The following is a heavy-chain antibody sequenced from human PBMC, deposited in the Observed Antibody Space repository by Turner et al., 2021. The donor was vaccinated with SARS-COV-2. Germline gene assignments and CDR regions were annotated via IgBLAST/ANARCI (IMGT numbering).Heavy chain of an antibody. CDR2: ISSSRSNI. V-gene: IGHV3-21*01. CDR1: GFTFSSYS. J-gene: IGHJ4*02. D-gene: IGHD3-22*01. Sequence: EVQLVESGGGLVKPGGSLRLSCAASGFTFSSYSMHWVRQAPGKGLEWVASISSSRSNIYYADSVKGRFTISRDNAKNSLYLQMNSLRAEDTAVYYCAREGDDSSGYWVGDWGQGTLVTVSS. CDR3: AREGDDSSGYWVGD.